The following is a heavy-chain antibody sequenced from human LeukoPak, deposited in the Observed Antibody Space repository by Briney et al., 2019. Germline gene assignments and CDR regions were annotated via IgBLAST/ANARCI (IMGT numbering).Heavy chain of an antibody. V-gene: IGHV4-39*01. D-gene: IGHD3-22*01. Sequence: SETLSLTCTVSGDSISSSSYYWGWIRQPPGKGLEWIGSIYYSGSTYYNPSLKSRVTISVDTSKNQFSLKLSSVTAADTAVYYCARRYSVVTRAFDYWGQGTLVTVSS. J-gene: IGHJ4*02. CDR2: IYYSGST. CDR1: GDSISSSSYY. CDR3: ARRYSVVTRAFDY.